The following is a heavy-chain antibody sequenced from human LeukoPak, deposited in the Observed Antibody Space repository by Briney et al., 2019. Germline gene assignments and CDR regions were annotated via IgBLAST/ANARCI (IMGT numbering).Heavy chain of an antibody. J-gene: IGHJ4*02. Sequence: GASVKVSCKASGYTFTSYGISWVRQAPGQGLEWMGWISAYNGNTNYAQKFQGRVTMTRNTSISTAYMELSSLRSEDTAVYYCARFGFTRRDYWGQGTLVTVSS. V-gene: IGHV1-18*01. D-gene: IGHD3-10*01. CDR1: GYTFTSYG. CDR2: ISAYNGNT. CDR3: ARFGFTRRDY.